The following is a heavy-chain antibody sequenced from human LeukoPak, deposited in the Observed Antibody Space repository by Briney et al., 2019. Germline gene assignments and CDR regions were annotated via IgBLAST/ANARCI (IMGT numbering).Heavy chain of an antibody. CDR1: GFTVSSNY. CDR3: ASGYSNSWYSADFDY. CDR2: IYSGGST. Sequence: GGSLRLSCAASGFTVSSNYMSWVRQAPGKGLEWVSVIYSGGSTYYADSVKGRFTISRDNSKNTLYLQMNSLRVEDTAVYYCASGYSNSWYSADFDYWGQGTLVTVSS. J-gene: IGHJ4*02. V-gene: IGHV3-66*01. D-gene: IGHD6-13*01.